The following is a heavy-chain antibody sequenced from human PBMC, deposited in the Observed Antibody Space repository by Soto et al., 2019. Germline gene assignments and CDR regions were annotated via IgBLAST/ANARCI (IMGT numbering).Heavy chain of an antibody. Sequence: SETLSLTCAVSGGSISSGGYSWSWIRQPPGKGLEWIGYIYHSGSTYYNPSLKSRVTISVDRSKNTLYLQMNSLRAEDTAVYYCARGLYYYDSSGYYGNWGQGTLVTVSS. CDR1: GGSISSGGYS. J-gene: IGHJ4*02. CDR2: IYHSGST. D-gene: IGHD3-22*01. V-gene: IGHV4-30-2*01. CDR3: ARGLYYYDSSGYYGN.